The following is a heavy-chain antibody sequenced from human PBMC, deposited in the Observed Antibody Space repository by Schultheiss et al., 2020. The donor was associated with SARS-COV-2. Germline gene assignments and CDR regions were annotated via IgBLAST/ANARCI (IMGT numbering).Heavy chain of an antibody. V-gene: IGHV3-23*01. CDR3: ARVSDSSGYYDL. D-gene: IGHD3-22*01. CDR1: GFTFSSYA. J-gene: IGHJ2*01. Sequence: GGSLRLSCAASGFTFSSYAMSWVRQAPGKGLEWVSAISGSGGSTYYADSVKGRFTISRDNSKNTLYLQMNSLRAGDTAVYYCARVSDSSGYYDLWGRGTLVTVSS. CDR2: ISGSGGST.